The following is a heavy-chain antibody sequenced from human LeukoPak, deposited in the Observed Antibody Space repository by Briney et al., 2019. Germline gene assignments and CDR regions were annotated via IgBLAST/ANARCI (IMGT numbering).Heavy chain of an antibody. D-gene: IGHD3-10*01. CDR3: ARDAITMVRGVIANGDWFDP. Sequence: SETLSLTCTVSGGSISSSSYYWGWSCQPPGKGLEWIGSIYYSGSTYYNPSLKSRVTISVDTSKNQFSLKLSSVTAADTAVYYCARDAITMVRGVIANGDWFDPWGQGTLVTVSS. CDR2: IYYSGST. J-gene: IGHJ5*02. V-gene: IGHV4-39*07. CDR1: GGSISSSSYY.